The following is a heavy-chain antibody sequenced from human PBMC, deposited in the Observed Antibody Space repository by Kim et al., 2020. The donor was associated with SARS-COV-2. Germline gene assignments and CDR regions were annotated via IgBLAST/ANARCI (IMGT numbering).Heavy chain of an antibody. J-gene: IGHJ4*02. CDR2: IYPGDSDT. V-gene: IGHV5-51*01. CDR1: GYSFTSYW. Sequence: GESLKISCKGSGYSFTSYWIGWVRQMPGKGLEWMGIIYPGDSDTRYSPSFQGQVTISADKSISTAYLQWSSLKASDTAMYYCARLNSGWLQRNYFDYWGQGTLVTVSS. D-gene: IGHD5-12*01. CDR3: ARLNSGWLQRNYFDY.